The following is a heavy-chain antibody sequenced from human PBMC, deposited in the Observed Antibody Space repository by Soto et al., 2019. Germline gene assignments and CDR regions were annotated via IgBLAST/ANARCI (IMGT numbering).Heavy chain of an antibody. V-gene: IGHV1-3*04. CDR1: GFTFTSYS. CDR2: TNSQRANT. CDR3: ARVPPWGDSAGDYSIQHYVS. D-gene: IGHD3-10*01. J-gene: IGHJ4*02. Sequence: SVKVSCKSSGFTFTSYSIHWLRQPPGQGPQLMAWTNSQRANTKSSQYFHGRATFTRHTFATTAYLELSILRSEDTAVYYCARVPPWGDSAGDYSIQHYVSWGQETPVSICS.